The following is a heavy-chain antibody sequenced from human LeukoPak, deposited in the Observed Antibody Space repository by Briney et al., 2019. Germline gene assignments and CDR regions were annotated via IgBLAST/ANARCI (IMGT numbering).Heavy chain of an antibody. V-gene: IGHV4-39*01. CDR3: ARQGGYEVFDY. D-gene: IGHD5-12*01. CDR1: GGSISSSSYY. CDR2: IYYDGST. J-gene: IGHJ4*02. Sequence: SETLSLTCTVSGGSISSSSYYWGWIRQPPGTGLEWIGNIYYDGSTYYNPSLKSRVTISEDTSKNQFSLKLSSVTAADTAVYYCARQGGYEVFDYWGQGTLVTVSS.